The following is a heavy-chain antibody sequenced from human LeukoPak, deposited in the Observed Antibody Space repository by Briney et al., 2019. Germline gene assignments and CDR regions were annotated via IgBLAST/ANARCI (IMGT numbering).Heavy chain of an antibody. CDR2: IYYSGST. V-gene: IGHV4-39*07. CDR3: ARGSMAVAGRPFDY. D-gene: IGHD6-19*01. CDR1: GGSISSSSYY. Sequence: SETLSLTCTVSGGSISSSSYYWGWIRQPPGKGLEWIGSIYYSGSTHYNPSLKSRVTISVDTSKNQFSLKLSSVTAADTAVYYCARGSMAVAGRPFDYWGQGTLVTVSS. J-gene: IGHJ4*02.